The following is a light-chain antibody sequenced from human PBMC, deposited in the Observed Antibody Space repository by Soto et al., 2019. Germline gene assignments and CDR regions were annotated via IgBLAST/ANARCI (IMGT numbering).Light chain of an antibody. V-gene: IGLV2-11*01. CDR1: SSDVGGYKY. CDR2: DVS. J-gene: IGLJ2*01. CDR3: CSYAGSSVV. Sequence: QSVLTQPRSVSGSPGQSVTISCTGTSSDVGGYKYDSWYQQHPGKAPKLMIYDVSKRPSGVPDRFSGSKSGNTASLTISGLQAEDEADYFCCSYAGSSVVVGGGTTLTVL.